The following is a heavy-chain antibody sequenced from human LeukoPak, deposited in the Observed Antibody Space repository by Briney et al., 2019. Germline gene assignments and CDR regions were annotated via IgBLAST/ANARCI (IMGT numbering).Heavy chain of an antibody. CDR1: GFTFSSYG. V-gene: IGHV3-33*01. J-gene: IGHJ4*02. CDR3: ARETPSADVAFDY. Sequence: GRSLRLSCAVSGFTFSSYGMHWVRQAPGKGLEWVAVIWYDGSKKYYADSVKGRFTISRDNSKNTLDLQMNSLRAEDTAVYYCARETPSADVAFDYWGQGTLVTVSS. D-gene: IGHD3-10*02. CDR2: IWYDGSKK.